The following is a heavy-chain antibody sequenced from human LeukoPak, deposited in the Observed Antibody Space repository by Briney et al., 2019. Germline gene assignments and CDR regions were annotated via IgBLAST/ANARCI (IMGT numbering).Heavy chain of an antibody. J-gene: IGHJ6*03. CDR2: INHSGST. V-gene: IGHV4-34*01. CDR3: ARGRQTRYFDWLLSHKNYYYYYMDV. Sequence: SETLSLTXXXXGGSFSGYYWSWIRQPPGKGLEWIGEINHSGSTNYNPSLKSRVTISVDTSKNQFSLKLSSVTAADTAVYYCARGRQTRYFDWLLSHKNYYYYYMDVWGKGTTVTVSS. CDR1: GGSFSGYY. D-gene: IGHD3-9*01.